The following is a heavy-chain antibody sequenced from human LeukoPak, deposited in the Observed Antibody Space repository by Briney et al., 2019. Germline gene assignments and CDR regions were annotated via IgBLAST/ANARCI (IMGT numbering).Heavy chain of an antibody. D-gene: IGHD1-7*01. J-gene: IGHJ3*02. CDR2: ISGSGGST. V-gene: IGHV3-23*01. Sequence: GGSLRLSCAASGFTFSSYSMSWVRQAPGKGLEWVSAISGSGGSTYYADSVKGRFTISRDNSKNTLYLQMNSLRAEDTAVYYCAKPQGNYSAFDIWGQGTMVTVSS. CDR1: GFTFSSYS. CDR3: AKPQGNYSAFDI.